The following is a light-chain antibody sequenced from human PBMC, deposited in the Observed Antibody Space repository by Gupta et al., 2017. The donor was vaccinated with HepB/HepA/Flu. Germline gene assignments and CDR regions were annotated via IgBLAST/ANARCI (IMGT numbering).Light chain of an antibody. V-gene: IGLV2-14*03. CDR1: SSDVGGYNY. CDR2: DVS. Sequence: QSALPQPASVSGSPVHSITISSTCPSSDVGGYNYVSWYQQHPGKAPKLMIYDVSNRPSGVSNRFSGSKSGNTASLTISGLQAEDEADYYCSSYTSSSTLTVFGGGTKLTVL. J-gene: IGLJ3*02. CDR3: SSYTSSSTLTV.